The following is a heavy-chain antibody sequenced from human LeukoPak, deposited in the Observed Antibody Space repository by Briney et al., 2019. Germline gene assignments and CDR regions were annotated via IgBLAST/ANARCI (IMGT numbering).Heavy chain of an antibody. J-gene: IGHJ4*02. D-gene: IGHD6-13*01. CDR3: AREQLVLHNFDY. CDR1: GFTFSAYA. CDR2: ISFDGDNK. V-gene: IGHV3-30*04. Sequence: GGSLRLSCSASGFTFSAYAMHWVRQAPGKGLVWVAVISFDGDNKYYADSVKGRFTISRDNSENTLYLQMNSLRAEDTAVYYCAREQLVLHNFDYWGQGTLVTVSS.